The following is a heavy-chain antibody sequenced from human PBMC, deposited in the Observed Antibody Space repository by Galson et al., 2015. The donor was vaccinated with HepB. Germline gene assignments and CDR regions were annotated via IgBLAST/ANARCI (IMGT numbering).Heavy chain of an antibody. CDR2: ISAYNGNT. V-gene: IGHV1-18*04. J-gene: IGHJ4*02. CDR1: GYTFTSYG. CDR3: ARRYYDSSGYYYFDY. Sequence: SVKVSCKASGYTFTSYGISWARQAPGQGLEWMGWISAYNGNTNYAQKLQGRVTMTTDTSTSTAYMELRSLRSDDTAVYYCARRYYDSSGYYYFDYWGQGTLVTVSS. D-gene: IGHD3-22*01.